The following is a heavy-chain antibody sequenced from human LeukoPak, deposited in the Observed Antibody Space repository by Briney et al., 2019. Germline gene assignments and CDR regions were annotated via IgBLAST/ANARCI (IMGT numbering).Heavy chain of an antibody. J-gene: IGHJ5*02. V-gene: IGHV4-34*01. CDR1: GGSFSGYY. CDR3: ARGRNWIVSGRQRSNWFDP. Sequence: SETLSLTCAVYGGSFSGYYWSWIRQPPGKGLEWIGEINHSGSANYNPSLKSRVTISVDTSKNQFSLKLSSVTAADTAVYYCARGRNWIVSGRQRSNWFDPWGQGTLVTVSS. D-gene: IGHD1-1*01. CDR2: INHSGSA.